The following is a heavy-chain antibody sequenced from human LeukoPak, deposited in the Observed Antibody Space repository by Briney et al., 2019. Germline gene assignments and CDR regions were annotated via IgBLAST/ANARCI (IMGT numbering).Heavy chain of an antibody. Sequence: SETLSLTCTVSGGSISSYYWSWIRQPPGKGLEWTGYIYYNGSTNYNPSLKSRVTISVDTSKNQFSLKLSSVTAADTAVYYCARYSYYYDSSGSDYYYYGMDVWGQETTVTVSS. CDR3: ARYSYYYDSSGSDYYYYGMDV. J-gene: IGHJ6*02. V-gene: IGHV4-59*01. CDR2: IYYNGST. CDR1: GGSISSYY. D-gene: IGHD3-22*01.